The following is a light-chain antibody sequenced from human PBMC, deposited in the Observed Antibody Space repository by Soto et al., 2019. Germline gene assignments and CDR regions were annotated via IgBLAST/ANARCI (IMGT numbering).Light chain of an antibody. CDR2: HVT. Sequence: QSALTQPASVSGSPGQSIAISCTGTSGDVGAYNYVSWYQHHPGKAPKLMIYHVTNRPSGVSDRFSGSKSGNTASLTISGLQADDEADYYCSSYTSSSTYGFGTGTKVTVL. J-gene: IGLJ1*01. CDR3: SSYTSSSTYG. CDR1: SGDVGAYNY. V-gene: IGLV2-14*03.